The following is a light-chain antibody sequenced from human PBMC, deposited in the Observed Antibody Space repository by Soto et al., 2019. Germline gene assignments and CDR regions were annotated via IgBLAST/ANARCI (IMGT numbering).Light chain of an antibody. J-gene: IGKJ4*01. Sequence: EIVLTQSPATLSLSPGERATLSCGASRSVSSYLAWYQQKPGQAPRLLIYDASYRATGIPARFSGSGSGTAFTLTISSLEPEDLAVSYCRHRSDWPPRLTFGGGTKVEIK. CDR1: RSVSSY. CDR3: RHRSDWPPRLT. V-gene: IGKV3-11*01. CDR2: DAS.